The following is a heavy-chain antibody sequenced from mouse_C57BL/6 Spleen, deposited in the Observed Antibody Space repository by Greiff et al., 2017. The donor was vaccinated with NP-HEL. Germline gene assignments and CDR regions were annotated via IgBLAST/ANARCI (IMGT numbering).Heavy chain of an antibody. CDR3: ARTAQARFDY. Sequence: QVQLQQSGAELVKPGASVKISCKASGYAFSSYWMNWVKQRPGKGLEWIGQIYPGDGDTNYNGKFKGKATLTAHKSSSTAYMHLSSLTSEDSAVYFCARTAQARFDYWGQGTTLTVSS. D-gene: IGHD3-2*02. CDR2: IYPGDGDT. J-gene: IGHJ2*01. CDR1: GYAFSSYW. V-gene: IGHV1-80*01.